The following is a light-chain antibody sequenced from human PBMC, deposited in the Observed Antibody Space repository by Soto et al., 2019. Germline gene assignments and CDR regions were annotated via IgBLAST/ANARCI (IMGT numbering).Light chain of an antibody. J-gene: IGLJ2*01. V-gene: IGLV2-11*01. Sequence: QSALTQPRSVSGSPGQSVAISCAGTSSDVGGYNYVSWYQQYPGKAPKLMIYDVSKRPSGVPDRFSGSKSGNTASLTISGLQAEDEADYYCCSFAGLFGGGTKVTV. CDR1: SSDVGGYNY. CDR2: DVS. CDR3: CSFAGL.